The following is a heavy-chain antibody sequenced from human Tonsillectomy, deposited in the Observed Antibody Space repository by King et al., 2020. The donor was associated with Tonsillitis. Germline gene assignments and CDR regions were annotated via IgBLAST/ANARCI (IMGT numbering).Heavy chain of an antibody. V-gene: IGHV4-31*03. D-gene: IGHD2-15*01. Sequence: QLQESGPGLVKPSQTLSLTCTVSGGSIGGGAFYWSWIRQHPGKGLEWIVYIFHSENTYYNPSLKSRLIISVDTSENQFSLKLSSVTAADTAVYYCARYEGGVFDPWGQGTLVTVSS. J-gene: IGHJ5*02. CDR3: ARYEGGVFDP. CDR1: GGSIGGGAFY. CDR2: IFHSENT.